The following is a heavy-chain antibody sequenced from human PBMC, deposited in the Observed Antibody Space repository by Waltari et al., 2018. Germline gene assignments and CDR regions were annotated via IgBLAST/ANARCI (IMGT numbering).Heavy chain of an antibody. V-gene: IGHV3-21*01. CDR3: AREAYSSRLFDI. D-gene: IGHD6-13*01. CDR1: GFTFSSYS. J-gene: IGHJ3*02. CDR2: ISSSSYI. Sequence: EVQLVESGGGLVKPGGSLRLSCAAYGFTFSSYSMNWVRQAPGKGLEWVSSISSSSYIYYADSVKGRFTISRDNAKNSLYLQMNSLRAEDTAVYYCAREAYSSRLFDIWGQGTMVTVSS.